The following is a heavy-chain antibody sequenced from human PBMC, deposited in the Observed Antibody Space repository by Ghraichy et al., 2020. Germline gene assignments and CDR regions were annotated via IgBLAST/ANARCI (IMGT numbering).Heavy chain of an antibody. CDR3: ARGRDHGFDI. CDR1: GDSVSNYNLA. Sequence: SQTLSLTCAISGDSVSNYNLAWNWIRQSPSRGLEWLGRTYRMASQYAESVKSRMTISPDTSKNQFSLQLNSVTPEDTALYYCARGRDHGFDIWGQGTMVTVSS. CDR2: TYRMAS. V-gene: IGHV6-1*01. J-gene: IGHJ3*02.